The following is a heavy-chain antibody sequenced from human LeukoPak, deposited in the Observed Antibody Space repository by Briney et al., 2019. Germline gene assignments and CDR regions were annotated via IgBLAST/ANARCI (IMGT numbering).Heavy chain of an antibody. CDR1: GGSISSYY. V-gene: IGHV4-59*01. J-gene: IGHJ3*02. CDR2: IYYSGST. D-gene: IGHD3-22*01. CDR3: ARDTKYYYDSSGYYYADAFDI. Sequence: SETLSLTCTVSGGSISSYYWSRIRQPPGKGLEWIGYIYYSGSTNYNPSLKSRVTISVDTSKNQFSLKPSSVTAADTAVYYCARDTKYYYDSSGYYYADAFDIWGQGTMVTVSS.